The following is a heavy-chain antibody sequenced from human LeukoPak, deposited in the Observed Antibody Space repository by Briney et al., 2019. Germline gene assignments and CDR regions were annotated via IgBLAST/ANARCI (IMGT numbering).Heavy chain of an antibody. J-gene: IGHJ5*02. Sequence: SVKLSCKASGGTFSSYTISWVRQAPGQGLEWMGRIIPILGIANYAQKFQGRVTITADKSTSTAYMELSSLRSEDTAVYYCARDLMVATRHNWFDPWGQGTLVTVSS. CDR2: IIPILGIA. V-gene: IGHV1-69*04. D-gene: IGHD5-12*01. CDR1: GGTFSSYT. CDR3: ARDLMVATRHNWFDP.